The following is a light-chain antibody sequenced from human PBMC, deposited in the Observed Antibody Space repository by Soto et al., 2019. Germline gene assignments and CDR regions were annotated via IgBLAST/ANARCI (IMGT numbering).Light chain of an antibody. CDR2: GAS. CDR1: QSVGSN. Sequence: EIVMTQSPATLSVSPGERATLSCRASQSVGSNLAWYQQKPGQAPRLLIYGASTRATGFAARFSGSGSGTEFPLTISSLQSEDVAVYYCQQYNNWPPYTFGQGTELEI. V-gene: IGKV3-15*01. J-gene: IGKJ2*01. CDR3: QQYNNWPPYT.